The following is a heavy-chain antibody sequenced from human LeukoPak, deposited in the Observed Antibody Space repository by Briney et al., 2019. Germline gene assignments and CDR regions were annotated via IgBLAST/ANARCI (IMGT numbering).Heavy chain of an antibody. D-gene: IGHD3-22*01. V-gene: IGHV3-48*01. Sequence: QTGGSLRLSCAASGFTFSSYSMNWVRQAPGKGLEWVSSISSSGSTIYYADSVKGRFTISRDNAKNSLYLQMNSLRAEDTAVYYCAGGHSSGYYPIDYWGQGTLVTVSS. CDR2: ISSSGSTI. CDR3: AGGHSSGYYPIDY. J-gene: IGHJ4*02. CDR1: GFTFSSYS.